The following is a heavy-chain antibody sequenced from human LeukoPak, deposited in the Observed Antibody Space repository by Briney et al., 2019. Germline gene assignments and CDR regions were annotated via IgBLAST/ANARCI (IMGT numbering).Heavy chain of an antibody. CDR2: INHSGST. J-gene: IGHJ4*02. CDR3: ARGNGRDGYNLGY. V-gene: IGHV4-34*01. D-gene: IGHD5-24*01. Sequence: SETLSLTCAVYGGSFSGYYWSWIRQPPGKGLEWIGEINHSGSTNYNPSLKSRVTISVDTSKNQFSLKLSSVTAADPAVYYCARGNGRDGYNLGYWGQGTLVTVSS. CDR1: GGSFSGYY.